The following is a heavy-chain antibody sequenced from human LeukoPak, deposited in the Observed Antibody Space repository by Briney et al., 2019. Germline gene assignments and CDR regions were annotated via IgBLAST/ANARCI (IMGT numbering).Heavy chain of an antibody. CDR3: ARGGYYYGSGIYPFDP. CDR1: GYTLTSYG. J-gene: IGHJ5*02. Sequence: ASVRVSCKASGYTLTSYGISCVRQAPGQGLEWMGWISAYNGNTNYAQKLQGRVTMTTDTSTSTAYMELRSLRSDDTAVYYCARGGYYYGSGIYPFDPWGQGTLVTVSS. CDR2: ISAYNGNT. D-gene: IGHD3-10*01. V-gene: IGHV1-18*04.